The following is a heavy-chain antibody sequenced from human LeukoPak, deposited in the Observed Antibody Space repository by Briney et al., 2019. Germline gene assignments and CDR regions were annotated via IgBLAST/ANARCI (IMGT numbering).Heavy chain of an antibody. D-gene: IGHD3-16*02. V-gene: IGHV1-8*02. CDR2: MNPNNGNT. CDR1: GYTFTGYY. J-gene: IGHJ6*02. CDR3: ARFLSYYYYYGMDV. Sequence: ASVKVSCKASGYTFTGYYMHWVRQAPGQGLEWMGWMNPNNGNTGFAQKFQDRVTLTRNTSISTAYMELSSLRSEDTAVYYCARFLSYYYYYGMDVWGQGTTVTVSS.